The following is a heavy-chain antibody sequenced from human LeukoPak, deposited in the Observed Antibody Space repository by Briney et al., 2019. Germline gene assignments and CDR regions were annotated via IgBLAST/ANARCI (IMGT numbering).Heavy chain of an antibody. V-gene: IGHV1-18*01. D-gene: IGHD6-25*01. Sequence: APVRVSCKASGYTFSYFGINWVRQAPGQGLEWMGWISGYNGNTNYAQKSEGRLTLTTDTATSTVYMELRNLRSDDTAVYFCARGLDAAAGLANFDYWGQGTLITVSS. J-gene: IGHJ4*02. CDR2: ISGYNGNT. CDR3: ARGLDAAAGLANFDY. CDR1: GYTFSYFG.